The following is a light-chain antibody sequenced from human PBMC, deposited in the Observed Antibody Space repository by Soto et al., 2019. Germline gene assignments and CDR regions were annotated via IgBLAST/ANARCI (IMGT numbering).Light chain of an antibody. CDR3: TSYTGSNTLEV. Sequence: QSVLTQPASVSGSPGQSITISCTGTSSDIGNYDFVSWYQQVPGTAPKAMIYEVSSRPSGVSNRFSGSKSGNTASLTISGLQAEDEAYYYCTSYTGSNTLEVFGPGTKVTVL. CDR2: EVS. CDR1: SSDIGNYDF. V-gene: IGLV2-14*01. J-gene: IGLJ1*01.